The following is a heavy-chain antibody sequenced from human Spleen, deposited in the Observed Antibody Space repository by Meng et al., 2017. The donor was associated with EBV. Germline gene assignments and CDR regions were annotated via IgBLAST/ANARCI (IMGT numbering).Heavy chain of an antibody. V-gene: IGHV4-59*01. J-gene: IGHJ4*02. CDR2: AYYTGRT. Sequence: QVPLNQSGPGLVKPSETLSLPCSVSGGSIYAYYWNWIRQPPGKELEWIGYAYYTGRTNYNPSLKSRVTISLDTAKNEFSLDLSSVTAADTAVYYCARNGYDLYFDSWGQGSLVTVSS. CDR3: ARNGYDLYFDS. CDR1: GGSIYAYY. D-gene: IGHD5-12*01.